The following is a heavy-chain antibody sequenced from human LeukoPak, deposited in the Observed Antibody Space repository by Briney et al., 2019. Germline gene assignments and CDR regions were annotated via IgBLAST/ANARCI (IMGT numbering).Heavy chain of an antibody. Sequence: GASVKVSCKASGGTFSSYAISWVRQAPGQGLEWMGGIIPIFGTANYAQKFQGRVTITADESTSTAYMELSSLRSKDTAVYYCAILYDSSGYSLDVLDYWGQGTLVTVSS. CDR3: AILYDSSGYSLDVLDY. D-gene: IGHD3-22*01. V-gene: IGHV1-69*13. CDR1: GGTFSSYA. CDR2: IIPIFGTA. J-gene: IGHJ4*02.